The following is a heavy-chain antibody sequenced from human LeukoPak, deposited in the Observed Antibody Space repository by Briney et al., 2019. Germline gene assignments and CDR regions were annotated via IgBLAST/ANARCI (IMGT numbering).Heavy chain of an antibody. J-gene: IGHJ3*02. CDR3: AREFKVGTTTLSFDI. Sequence: GGSLRLSCAASGFTFSTYAITWVRQAPGQGLEWVSAIRDNGGGTYYADSAKGRFTVSRDNSKNTLYLQMNSLRAEDTAVYYCAREFKVGTTTLSFDIWGQGTMVTVSS. D-gene: IGHD1-26*01. V-gene: IGHV3-23*01. CDR1: GFTFSTYA. CDR2: IRDNGGGT.